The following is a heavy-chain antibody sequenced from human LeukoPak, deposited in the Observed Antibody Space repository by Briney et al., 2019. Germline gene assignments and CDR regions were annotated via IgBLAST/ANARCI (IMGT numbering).Heavy chain of an antibody. CDR3: ARGSGYYGSGSISHYYYYYVDV. J-gene: IGHJ6*03. CDR1: GGTFSSYA. V-gene: IGHV1-69*05. CDR2: IIPIFGTA. Sequence: SVKVSCNASGGTFSSYAISWVRQAPGQGHEWMGGIIPIFGTANYAQKFQGRVTITTDESTRTAYMELRSLRSEDTAVYYCARGSGYYGSGSISHYYYYYVDVWGKGTTVTVSS. D-gene: IGHD3-10*01.